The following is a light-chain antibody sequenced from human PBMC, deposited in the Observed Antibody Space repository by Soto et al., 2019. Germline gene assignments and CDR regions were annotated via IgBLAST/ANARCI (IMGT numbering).Light chain of an antibody. CDR3: QQYNNWPPDRT. Sequence: EIVMTRSPATLSVSPGERATLSCRASQSVGSNLAWYQLKPGQAPRLLIYGASTRATGIPARFSGSGSGTDFTLTISSLQSEDFAMYFCQQYNNWPPDRTFGQGTKVEIK. J-gene: IGKJ1*01. CDR1: QSVGSN. V-gene: IGKV3-15*01. CDR2: GAS.